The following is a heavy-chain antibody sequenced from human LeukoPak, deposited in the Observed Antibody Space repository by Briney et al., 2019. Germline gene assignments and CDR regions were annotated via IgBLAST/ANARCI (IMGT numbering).Heavy chain of an antibody. CDR3: ARTTSLTASGYDY. CDR2: INPNTGDR. J-gene: IGHJ4*02. Sequence: ASVKVSCKASGYTFTNYHINWVRQAPGQGLERMGWINPNTGDRGCAQKFQGRVSITSDTSISTAYMELGSPRSEDTAVYFCARTTSLTASGYDYWGQGTLVTVSS. D-gene: IGHD4-17*01. V-gene: IGHV1-8*03. CDR1: GYTFTNYH.